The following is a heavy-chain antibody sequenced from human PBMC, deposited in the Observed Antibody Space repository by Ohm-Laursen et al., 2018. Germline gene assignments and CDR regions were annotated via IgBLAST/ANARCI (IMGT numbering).Heavy chain of an antibody. V-gene: IGHV1-18*01. Sequence: ESSVKVSCKASGYTFTSYGISWVRQAPGQGLEWMGWISAYNGNTNYAQKLQGRVTMTTDTSTSTAYMELRSLRSDDTAVYYCARTTRNPTWQDYWGQGTPVTVSS. D-gene: IGHD1-14*01. CDR2: ISAYNGNT. CDR1: GYTFTSYG. CDR3: ARTTRNPTWQDY. J-gene: IGHJ4*02.